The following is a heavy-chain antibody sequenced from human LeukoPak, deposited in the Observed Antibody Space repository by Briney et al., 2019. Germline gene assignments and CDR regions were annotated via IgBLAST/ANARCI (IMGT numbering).Heavy chain of an antibody. CDR2: IIPIFGTA. J-gene: IGHJ6*02. Sequence: GASVKVSCKASGGTFISYAISWVRQAPGQGLEWMGGIIPIFGTANYAQKFQGRVTITADESTSTAYMELSSLRSEDTAVYYCARALHSYYYGSGSPHDYYGMDVWGQGTTVTVSS. V-gene: IGHV1-69*13. D-gene: IGHD3-10*01. CDR1: GGTFISYA. CDR3: ARALHSYYYGSGSPHDYYGMDV.